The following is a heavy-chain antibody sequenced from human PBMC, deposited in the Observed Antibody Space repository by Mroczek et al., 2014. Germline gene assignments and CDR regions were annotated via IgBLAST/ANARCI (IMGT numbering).Heavy chain of an antibody. CDR1: GGSISSGGYY. CDR3: ARYYYDSSGYYGNFFDY. V-gene: IGHV4-31*03. D-gene: IGHD3-22*01. CDR2: IYYSGST. J-gene: IGHJ4*02. Sequence: QVQLQESGPGLVKPSQTLSLTCTVSGGSISSGGYYWSWIRQHPGKGLEWIGYIYYSGSTYYNPSLKSRVTISVDTSKNQFSLKLSSVTAADTAVYYCARYYYDSSGYYGNFFDYWGQGTLVTVSS.